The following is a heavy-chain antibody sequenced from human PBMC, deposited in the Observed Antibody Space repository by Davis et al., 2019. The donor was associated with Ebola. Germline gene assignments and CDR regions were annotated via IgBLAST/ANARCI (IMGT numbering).Heavy chain of an antibody. Sequence: PGGSLRLSCAASGLTFSNAWMSWVRQTPGKGLEGVGRIKTKTEGGTTDYAAPVKGRFTISRDDSKNTLYLQMNSLKTEDTAVYYCTTSGIWGHDYWGQGTLVTVSS. D-gene: IGHD3-16*01. CDR1: GLTFSNAW. V-gene: IGHV3-15*01. CDR2: IKTKTEGGTT. CDR3: TTSGIWGHDY. J-gene: IGHJ4*02.